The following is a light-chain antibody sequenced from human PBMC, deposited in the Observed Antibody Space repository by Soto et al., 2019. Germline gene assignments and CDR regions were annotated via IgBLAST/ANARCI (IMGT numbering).Light chain of an antibody. CDR3: CSYAGGSISVA. CDR2: EVT. V-gene: IGLV2-23*02. J-gene: IGLJ2*01. CDR1: SSDVGGYDL. Sequence: QAVVTQPASVSGSPGQSITISCAGTSSDVGGYDLVSWYQQHPGKAPRLIIYEVTKRASGLSNRFSGSKSGNTASLTISGLQAEDEADYYCCSYAGGSISVAFGGGTKLTVL.